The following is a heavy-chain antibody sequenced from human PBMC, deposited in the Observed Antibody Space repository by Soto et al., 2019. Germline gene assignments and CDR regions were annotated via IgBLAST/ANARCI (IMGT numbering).Heavy chain of an antibody. CDR3: AKDLLTDASKENAFDI. V-gene: IGHV3-23*01. J-gene: IGHJ3*02. CDR2: ISGSGGST. D-gene: IGHD3-16*01. CDR1: GFTFSSYA. Sequence: GGSLRLSCAASGFTFSSYAMSWVRQAPGKGLEWVSAISGSGGSTYYADSVKGRFTISRDNSKNTLYLQMNSLRAEDTAVYYCAKDLLTDASKENAFDIWGQGTMVTVSS.